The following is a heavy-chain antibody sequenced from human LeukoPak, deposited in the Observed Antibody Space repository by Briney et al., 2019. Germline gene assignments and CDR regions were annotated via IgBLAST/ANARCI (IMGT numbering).Heavy chain of an antibody. CDR3: TGDDGWYLRS. V-gene: IGHV3-7*01. D-gene: IGHD6-19*01. CDR1: GFTFSNAW. J-gene: IGHJ4*03. Sequence: PGGSLRLSCAASGFTFSNAWMSWVRQAPGKGLEWVANINRDGSEEYYVDSVKGRFTISRDNAINTVYLDMNSLRVEDTAVYFCTGDDGWYLRSWGHGTLVAVSS. CDR2: INRDGSEE.